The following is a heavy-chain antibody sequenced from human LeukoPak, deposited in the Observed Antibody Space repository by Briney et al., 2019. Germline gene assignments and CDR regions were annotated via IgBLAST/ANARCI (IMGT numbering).Heavy chain of an antibody. Sequence: GGSLRLSCAASGFTFSDYNMRWIRQAPGKGLEWVSSISRSGSTKYYAGSVKGRFTISRDNAKNSLYLQMNSLRAEDTAVYYCARGRAAAGHFDLWGQGTLVTVSS. V-gene: IGHV3-11*04. J-gene: IGHJ4*02. D-gene: IGHD6-13*01. CDR3: ARGRAAAGHFDL. CDR1: GFTFSDYN. CDR2: ISRSGSTK.